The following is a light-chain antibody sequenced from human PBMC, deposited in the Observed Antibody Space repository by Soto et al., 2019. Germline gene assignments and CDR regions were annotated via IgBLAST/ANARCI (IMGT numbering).Light chain of an antibody. CDR3: QQYGNSPQT. CDR2: AAS. J-gene: IGKJ1*01. CDR1: QGISSY. Sequence: DIQLTQSPSFLSASVGDRVTITFRASQGISSYLAWYQQKPGKAPKLLISAASTLQSGVPSRFSGSGSGTDFTLTISRLEPEDFAVYYCQQYGNSPQTFGQGTKVDIK. V-gene: IGKV1-9*01.